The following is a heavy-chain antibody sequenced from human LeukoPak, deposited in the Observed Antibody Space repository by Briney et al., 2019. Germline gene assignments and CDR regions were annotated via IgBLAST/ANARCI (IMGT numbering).Heavy chain of an antibody. CDR1: GGTFSSYA. D-gene: IGHD3-10*01. CDR2: IIPIFGTA. V-gene: IGHV1-69*05. J-gene: IGHJ4*02. Sequence: EASVKVSCKASGGTFSSYAISWVRQAPGQGLEWMGGIIPIFGTANYAQKFQGRVTITTDESTGTAYMELSSLRSEDTAVYYCARVPPGSGSYHPIDYWGQGTLVTVSS. CDR3: ARVPPGSGSYHPIDY.